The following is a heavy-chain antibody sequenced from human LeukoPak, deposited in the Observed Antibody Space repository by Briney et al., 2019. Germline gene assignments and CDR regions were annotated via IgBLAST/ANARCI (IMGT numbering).Heavy chain of an antibody. CDR3: AELGITMIGGV. V-gene: IGHV3-74*01. D-gene: IGHD3-10*02. CDR2: INSDGSST. CDR1: GFTLSSDW. J-gene: IGHJ6*04. Sequence: GGSLRLSCAASGFTLSSDWMHWVRQAPGKGLVWVSRINSDGSSTSHADSVKGRFTISRENAKNTVYLQMNSLRAEDTAVYYCAELGITMIGGVWGKGTTVTISS.